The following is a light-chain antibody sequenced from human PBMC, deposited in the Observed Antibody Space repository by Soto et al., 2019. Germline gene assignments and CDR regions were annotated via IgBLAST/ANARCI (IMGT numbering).Light chain of an antibody. J-gene: IGKJ2*01. CDR2: DAS. V-gene: IGKV3-11*01. CDR3: RQRSNWPRT. Sequence: EIVLTQSPATLSLSPGERATLSCRASQSVSRYLAWYQQKAGQAPRLLIYDASNRATGIPARFSGSGSGTDFTLTISSLEPEDFAVYYCRQRSNWPRTFGQGTKLEIK. CDR1: QSVSRY.